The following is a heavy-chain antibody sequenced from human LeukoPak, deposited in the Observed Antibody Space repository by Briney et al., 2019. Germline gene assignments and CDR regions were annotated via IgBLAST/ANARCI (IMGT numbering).Heavy chain of an antibody. CDR2: IYTSGST. CDR3: ARDSLIMPEYCSSTSCFYYYGMDV. V-gene: IGHV4-4*07. J-gene: IGHJ6*02. Sequence: SETLSLTCTVSGGSISSYHWSWIRQPAGKGLEWIGRIYTSGSTNYNPSLKSRVTMSVDTSKNQFSLKLSSVTAADTAVYYCARDSLIMPEYCSSTSCFYYYGMDVWGQGTTVTVSS. D-gene: IGHD2-2*01. CDR1: GGSISSYH.